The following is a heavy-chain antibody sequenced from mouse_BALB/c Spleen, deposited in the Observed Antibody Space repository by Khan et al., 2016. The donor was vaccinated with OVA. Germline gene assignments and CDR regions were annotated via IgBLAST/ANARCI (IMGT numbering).Heavy chain of an antibody. J-gene: IGHJ4*01. CDR2: IWGGGGT. Sequence: VQLKESGPGLVAPSQSLSITCTVSGFSLSRYNLHWVRQPPGKGLEWLGMIWGGGGTDYNSTLKSRLSISKDNSKSQVFLKMNSLQTDDSAMYYGARAYYRYDGYYAMDYWGQGTSVTVSS. D-gene: IGHD2-14*01. V-gene: IGHV2-6-4*01. CDR3: ARAYYRYDGYYAMDY. CDR1: GFSLSRYN.